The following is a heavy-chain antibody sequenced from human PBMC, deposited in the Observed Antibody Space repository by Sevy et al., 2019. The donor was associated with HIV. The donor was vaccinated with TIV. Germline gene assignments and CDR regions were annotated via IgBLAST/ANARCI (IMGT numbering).Heavy chain of an antibody. CDR2: ISGSGGST. D-gene: IGHD3-3*01. J-gene: IGHJ3*02. V-gene: IGHV3-23*01. CDR1: GFTFGTHA. Sequence: GGCLRLSCATSGFTFGTHAMSWVRQAPGKGLEWVSGISGSGGSTDYADSVKGRFTISRDKSKKTLYLQVNSLRAEDTAVYYCAKGVYDFWSGRSDIFDIWGQGTMVTVSS. CDR3: AKGVYDFWSGRSDIFDI.